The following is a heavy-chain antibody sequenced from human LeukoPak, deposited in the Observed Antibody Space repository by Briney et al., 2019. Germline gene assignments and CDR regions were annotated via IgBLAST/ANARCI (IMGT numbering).Heavy chain of an antibody. CDR3: ARDRDYIVATIMLDY. CDR1: GFTFSTYG. Sequence: PGGSLRLSCAASGFTFSTYGMHWVRQAPGKGLEWVAVISYDGSNKYYADSVKGRFTISRDNSKNTLYLQMNSLRAEDTAVYYCARDRDYIVATIMLDYWGQGTLVTVSS. CDR2: ISYDGSNK. D-gene: IGHD5-12*01. J-gene: IGHJ4*02. V-gene: IGHV3-30*03.